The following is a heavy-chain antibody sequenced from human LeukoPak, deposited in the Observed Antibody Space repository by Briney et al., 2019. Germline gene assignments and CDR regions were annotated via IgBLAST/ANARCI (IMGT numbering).Heavy chain of an antibody. V-gene: IGHV3-49*04. CDR3: TRVPYYYYGMGV. Sequence: GGSLRLSCTASGFTFGDYAMGWVRQAPGKGLEWVGFIRSKAYGGTTEYAASVKGRFTISRDDSKSIAYLQMNSLKTEDTAAYYCTRVPYYYYGMGVWGQGTTVTVSS. CDR1: GFTFGDYA. CDR2: IRSKAYGGTT. J-gene: IGHJ6*02.